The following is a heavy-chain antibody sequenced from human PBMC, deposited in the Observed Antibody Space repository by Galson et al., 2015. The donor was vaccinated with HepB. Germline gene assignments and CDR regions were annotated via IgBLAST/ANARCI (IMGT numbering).Heavy chain of an antibody. CDR1: GYTFTGYY. Sequence: SVKVSCKASGYTFTGYYMHWVRQAPGQGLEWMGWINPNSGGTNYAQKFQGRVTMTRDTSISTAYMELSRLRSDDTAVYYCAILPTGLLEWFPPFYYYYGMDVWGQGTTVTVSS. J-gene: IGHJ6*02. D-gene: IGHD3-3*01. CDR2: INPNSGGT. CDR3: AILPTGLLEWFPPFYYYYGMDV. V-gene: IGHV1-2*02.